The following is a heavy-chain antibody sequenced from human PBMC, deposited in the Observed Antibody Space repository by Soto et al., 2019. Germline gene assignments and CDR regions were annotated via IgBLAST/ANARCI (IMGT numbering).Heavy chain of an antibody. J-gene: IGHJ6*02. Sequence: GGSLRLSCVASGFTFNYYGIHWVRQAPGKGLEWVAVIWYDGTKKDYVDSVQGRFTVSRDNSRNTVHLQMNSPRADDTAIYYCARDGSSTHLYYGLDVWGQGTLVTVSS. CDR2: IWYDGTKK. V-gene: IGHV3-33*01. CDR1: GFTFNYYG. CDR3: ARDGSSTHLYYGLDV. D-gene: IGHD1-26*01.